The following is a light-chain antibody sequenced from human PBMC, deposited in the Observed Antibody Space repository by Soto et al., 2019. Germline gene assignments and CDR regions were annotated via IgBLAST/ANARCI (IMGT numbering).Light chain of an antibody. J-gene: IGKJ1*01. CDR2: DAS. CDR1: QSVAGW. Sequence: DIQMPQSPSTLSASVGDTVTITCRASQSVAGWLAWYQQKPGKAPTLLIYDASALPRGVPSRFSGSGSGTEFTLTISSLQSEDSAVYHCQQYNDWPRTFGQGTKVDIK. V-gene: IGKV1-5*01. CDR3: QQYNDWPRT.